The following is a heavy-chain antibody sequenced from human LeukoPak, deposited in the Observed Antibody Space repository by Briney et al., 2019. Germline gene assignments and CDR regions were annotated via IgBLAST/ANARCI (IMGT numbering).Heavy chain of an antibody. CDR2: ISDSGGST. V-gene: IGHV3-23*01. J-gene: IGHJ4*02. D-gene: IGHD3-3*01. CDR1: GFTFSSYA. CDR3: AKMLYYDFWSGSVFDY. Sequence: AGSLRLSCAASGFTFSSYAMSWVRQAPGKGLEWVSAISDSGGSTYYADPVKGRITISRDTYKNTLYLQMNSLRGDDTAVYYCAKMLYYDFWSGSVFDYWGQGTLVTVSS.